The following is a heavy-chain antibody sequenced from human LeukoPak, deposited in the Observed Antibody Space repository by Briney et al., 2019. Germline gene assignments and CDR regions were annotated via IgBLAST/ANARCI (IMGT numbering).Heavy chain of an antibody. D-gene: IGHD3-22*01. CDR2: IYYSGST. J-gene: IGHJ4*02. V-gene: IGHV4-61*01. CDR1: GGSISSSSYY. Sequence: SETLSLTCTVSGGSISSSSYYWSWIRQPPGKGLEWIGYIYYSGSTNYNPSLKSRVTISVDTSKNQFSLKLSSVTAADTAVYYCARVSYYDSSGYYVAPPPSFDYWGQGTLVTVSS. CDR3: ARVSYYDSSGYYVAPPPSFDY.